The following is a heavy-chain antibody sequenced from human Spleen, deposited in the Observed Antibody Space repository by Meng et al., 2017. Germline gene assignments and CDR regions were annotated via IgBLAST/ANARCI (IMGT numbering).Heavy chain of an antibody. CDR3: ASLQTNYYGSGSYFIGAGAFDI. Sequence: SETLSLTCTVSGGSISSYFWNWIRQPPGKGLEWIGSIYHSGSTYYNPSLKSRVTISVDTSKNQFSLKLSSVTAADTAVYYCASLQTNYYGSGSYFIGAGAFDIWGQGTMVTVSS. J-gene: IGHJ3*02. D-gene: IGHD3-10*01. CDR1: GGSISSYF. V-gene: IGHV4-59*08. CDR2: IYHSGST.